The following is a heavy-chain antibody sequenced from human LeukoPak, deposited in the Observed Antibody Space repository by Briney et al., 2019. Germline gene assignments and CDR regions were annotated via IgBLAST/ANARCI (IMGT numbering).Heavy chain of an antibody. CDR1: GFTFSSHW. D-gene: IGHD3-10*01. V-gene: IGHV3-7*01. Sequence: GGSLRLSCAASGFTFSSHWMIWVRQAPGKGLVWETNIKQEGSENYYVDSVKGPFTISRDNAKNSLYLQMNSLRAEDTAVHYCGRGNLWSRTYFDFWGQGTLVTVSS. J-gene: IGHJ4*02. CDR3: GRGNLWSRTYFDF. CDR2: IKQEGSEN.